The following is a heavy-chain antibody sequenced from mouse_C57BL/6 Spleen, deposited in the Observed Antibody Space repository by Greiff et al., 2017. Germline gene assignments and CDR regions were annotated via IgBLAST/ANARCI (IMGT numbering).Heavy chain of an antibody. CDR1: GYSITSGYY. J-gene: IGHJ2*01. Sequence: ESGPGLVKPSQSLSLTCSVTGYSITSGYYWNWIRQFPGNKLEWMGYIRYDGSTNYNPSLKNRISITRDTSKNQFFLKLNSVTTEATATYYCARYDYDALFYYWGQGTTLTVSS. D-gene: IGHD2-4*01. CDR2: IRYDGST. CDR3: ARYDYDALFYY. V-gene: IGHV3-6*01.